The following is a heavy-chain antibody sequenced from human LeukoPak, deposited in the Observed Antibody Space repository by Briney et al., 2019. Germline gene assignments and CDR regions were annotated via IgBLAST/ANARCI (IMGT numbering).Heavy chain of an antibody. D-gene: IGHD6-13*01. Sequence: GGSLRLSCAASGFTVSSNYMSWVRQAPGKGPEWVSVIYSDGSTYYADSVKGRFTISRDTSKNTLYLQMNSLSTEDTAVYYCARDLAAGGTYPHYWGQGTLVSVSS. J-gene: IGHJ4*02. CDR1: GFTVSSNY. V-gene: IGHV3-53*01. CDR2: IYSDGST. CDR3: ARDLAAGGTYPHY.